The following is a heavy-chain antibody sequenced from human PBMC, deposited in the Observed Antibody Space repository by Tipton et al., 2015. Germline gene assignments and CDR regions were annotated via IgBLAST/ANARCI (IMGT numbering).Heavy chain of an antibody. CDR2: ISHSGNT. J-gene: IGHJ4*02. V-gene: IGHV4-38-2*01. CDR3: ACQDYDSLTRDYQTVDY. D-gene: IGHD3-9*01. CDR1: AYSISSDYY. Sequence: TLSLTCAVSAYSISSDYYWGWIRQPPGKGLEWIGSISHSGNTYYNPSLKSRVTMSRDTSKNQFSLKLTSVTAADTAVYYCACQDYDSLTRDYQTVDYWGQGFLVTVSS.